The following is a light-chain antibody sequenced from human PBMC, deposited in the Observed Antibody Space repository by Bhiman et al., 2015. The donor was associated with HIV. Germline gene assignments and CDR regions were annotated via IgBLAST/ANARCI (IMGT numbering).Light chain of an antibody. CDR3: CSYAGSGAFXV. CDR2: EVD. V-gene: IGLV2-23*02. Sequence: QSALTQPASVSGSPGQTITISCSGTSSDVGGYDYVSWYQQHPGKAPKLILYEVDKRPSGVSNRFSGSKSGNTASLTISGLQAEDEADYYCCSYAGSGAFXVFGPGTKVTVL. J-gene: IGLJ1*01. CDR1: SSDVGGYDY.